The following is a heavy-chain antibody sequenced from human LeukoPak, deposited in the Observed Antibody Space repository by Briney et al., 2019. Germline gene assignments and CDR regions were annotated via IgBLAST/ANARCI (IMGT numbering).Heavy chain of an antibody. CDR3: ARGGKSYYDSSGYSWGFDY. Sequence: ASVKVSCKASGYTFTSYDINWVRQATGQGLEWMGWMNPNSGNTGYAQKFQGRVTMTRNTSISTAYMELSSLRSEDTAVYYCARGGKSYYDSSGYSWGFDYWGQGTLVTVSS. V-gene: IGHV1-8*01. J-gene: IGHJ4*02. CDR1: GYTFTSYD. CDR2: MNPNSGNT. D-gene: IGHD3-22*01.